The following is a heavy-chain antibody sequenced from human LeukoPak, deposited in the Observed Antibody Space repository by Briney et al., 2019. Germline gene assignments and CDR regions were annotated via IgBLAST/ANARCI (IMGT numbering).Heavy chain of an antibody. D-gene: IGHD2-2*01. CDR1: GYSLSSGYY. CDR3: ARGDCSSTICYSPMDV. CDR2: IYRSGST. Sequence: SETLSLTCTVSGYSLSSGYYWVWIRPPPGKGLEWIGSIYRSGSTNYNPSLKSRVTISVDTSKNQFSLKVSSVTAADTAVYYCARGDCSSTICYSPMDVWGKGTTVTVSS. J-gene: IGHJ6*03. V-gene: IGHV4-38-2*02.